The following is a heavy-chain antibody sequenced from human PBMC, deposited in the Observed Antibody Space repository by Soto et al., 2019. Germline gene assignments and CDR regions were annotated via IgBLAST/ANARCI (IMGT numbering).Heavy chain of an antibody. CDR3: AESELQKRISYFDY. CDR2: IYYSGST. Sequence: SETLSLTCTVSGGSISSYYWSWIRQPPGKGLEWIGYIYYSGSTNYNPSLKSRVTISVDTSKNQFSLKLSSVTAADTAVYYCAESELQKRISYFDYWGQGTLVPVSS. D-gene: IGHD1-26*01. CDR1: GGSISSYY. V-gene: IGHV4-59*01. J-gene: IGHJ4*02.